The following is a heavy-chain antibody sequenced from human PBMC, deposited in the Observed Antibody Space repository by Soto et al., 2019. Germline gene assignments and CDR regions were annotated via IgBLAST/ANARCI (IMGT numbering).Heavy chain of an antibody. V-gene: IGHV1-8*01. Sequence: QVQLVQSGAEMKKPGASVKVSCKASGYTFIHYDINWVRQATGLGLEWIGWMNPNSGNTGFAQKFQGRVTMTRNTSINTAYMEVSSLRSEDTAVYYCARGKGPDYIDPYNWLDPWGQGTLVTVSS. D-gene: IGHD4-4*01. CDR3: ARGKGPDYIDPYNWLDP. CDR2: MNPNSGNT. J-gene: IGHJ5*02. CDR1: GYTFIHYD.